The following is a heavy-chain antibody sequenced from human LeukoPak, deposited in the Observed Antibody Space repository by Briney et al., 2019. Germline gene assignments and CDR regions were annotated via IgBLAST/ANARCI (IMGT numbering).Heavy chain of an antibody. J-gene: IGHJ4*02. CDR3: ATQESRDYGSDFDY. D-gene: IGHD3-10*01. V-gene: IGHV3-9*01. Sequence: GRSLRLSCAASGFTFDDYAMHWVRQAPGKGLEWVSGVSWSSGSIGYADSVKGRFTISRDNAKNSLYLQMNSLRAEDTALYYCATQESRDYGSDFDYWGQGTLVTVSS. CDR2: VSWSSGSI. CDR1: GFTFDDYA.